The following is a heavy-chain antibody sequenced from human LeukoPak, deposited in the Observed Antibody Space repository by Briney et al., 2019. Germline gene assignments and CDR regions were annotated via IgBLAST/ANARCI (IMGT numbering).Heavy chain of an antibody. CDR1: GGTFSSYA. J-gene: IGHJ5*02. CDR2: IIPIFGTA. D-gene: IGHD3-3*01. V-gene: IGHV1-69*05. CDR3: ARAPRIGDFWSGYYWLWLDP. Sequence: GASVKVSCKASGGTFSSYAISWVRQAPGQGLEWMGRIIPIFGTANYVQKFQGRVTITTDESTSTAYMELSSLRSEDTAVYYCARAPRIGDFWSGYYWLWLDPWGQGTLVTVSS.